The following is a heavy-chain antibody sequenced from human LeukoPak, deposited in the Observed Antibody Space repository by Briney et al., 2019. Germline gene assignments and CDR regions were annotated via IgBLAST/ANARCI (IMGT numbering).Heavy chain of an antibody. J-gene: IGHJ4*02. Sequence: GGSLRLSCAASGFTFSSYAMHWVRQAPGKGLEYVSAISSNGGSTYYANSVKGRFTISRDNSKNSLYLQMDSLRGEDTAVYYCATGGVHYYDSSADYWGQGTLVTVSS. CDR2: ISSNGGST. CDR1: GFTFSSYA. V-gene: IGHV3-64*01. D-gene: IGHD3-22*01. CDR3: ATGGVHYYDSSADY.